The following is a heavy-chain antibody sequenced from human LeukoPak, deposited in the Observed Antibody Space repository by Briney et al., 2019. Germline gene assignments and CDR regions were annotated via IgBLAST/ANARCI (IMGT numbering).Heavy chain of an antibody. J-gene: IGHJ2*01. CDR2: MSYDGGTT. CDR3: ARDRKTDGYFYWYFDL. V-gene: IGHV3-30-3*01. Sequence: GGSLRLSCAASGFSFSSYAMNWVRQAPGEGLEWVAVMSYDGGTTYYADSLKGRVTISRDNSRNTLYLQMNSLRTEDTAVYYCARDRKTDGYFYWYFDLWGRGTLVTVSS. CDR1: GFSFSSYA. D-gene: IGHD5-18*01.